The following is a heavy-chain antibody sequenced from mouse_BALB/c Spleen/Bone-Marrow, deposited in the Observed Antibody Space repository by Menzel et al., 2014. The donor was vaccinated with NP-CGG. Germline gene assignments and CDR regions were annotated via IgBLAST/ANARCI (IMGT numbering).Heavy chain of an antibody. Sequence: EVHLVESGGGLVQPGGSRKLSCAASGFTFSSFGMHWVRQAPEKGLEWVAYISSGSNTIYYGDTVMGRFTISRDNPKNTLFLHMTSLRSEDTATYYCVRSGSSSGYFDYWGQGTTLTVSS. CDR3: VRSGSSSGYFDY. CDR2: ISSGSNTI. V-gene: IGHV5-17*02. CDR1: GFTFSSFG. D-gene: IGHD1-1*01. J-gene: IGHJ2*01.